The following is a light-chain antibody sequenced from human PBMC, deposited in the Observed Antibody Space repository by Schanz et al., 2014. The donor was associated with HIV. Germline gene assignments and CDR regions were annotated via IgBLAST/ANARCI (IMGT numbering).Light chain of an antibody. J-gene: IGLJ2*01. V-gene: IGLV2-14*03. Sequence: QSALTQPASVSGSPGQSITISCAETGSDIDAYKYVSWYQQHPGKAPRLLIYDAINRPPGVSDRFSGSRSGDMASLIISGLQPDDEADYYCSSYTTSSTLVFRGGTKLTVL. CDR2: DAI. CDR3: SSYTTSSTLV. CDR1: GSDIDAYKY.